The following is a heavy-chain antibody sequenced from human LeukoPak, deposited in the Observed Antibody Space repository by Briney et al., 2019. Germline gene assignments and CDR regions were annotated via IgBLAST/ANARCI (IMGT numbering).Heavy chain of an antibody. J-gene: IGHJ4*02. CDR1: GGSISSYY. CDR2: IYTSGST. Sequence: SETLSLTCTVSGGSISSYYWSWIRQPAGKGLEWIGRIYTSGSTNYNPSLKSRVTISVDTSKNQFSLKLSSVTAADTAVYYCARVWDRYFDWLLAFDYWGQGTLVTVSS. CDR3: ARVWDRYFDWLLAFDY. V-gene: IGHV4-4*07. D-gene: IGHD3-9*01.